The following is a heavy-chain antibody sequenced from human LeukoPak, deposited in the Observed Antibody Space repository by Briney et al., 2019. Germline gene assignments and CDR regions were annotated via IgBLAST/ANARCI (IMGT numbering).Heavy chain of an antibody. V-gene: IGHV1-69*04. CDR2: IIPILGIA. CDR3: ARIGYSYGLNWFDP. Sequence: SVKVSCKASGGTFSSYAISWVRQAPGQGLEWMGRIIPILGIANYARKFQGRVTITADKSTSTAYMELSSLRSEDTAVYYCARIGYSYGLNWFDPWGQGTLVTVSS. J-gene: IGHJ5*02. D-gene: IGHD5-18*01. CDR1: GGTFSSYA.